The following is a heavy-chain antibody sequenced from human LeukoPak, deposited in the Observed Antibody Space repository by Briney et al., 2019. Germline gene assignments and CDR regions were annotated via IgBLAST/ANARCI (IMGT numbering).Heavy chain of an antibody. D-gene: IGHD4-17*01. V-gene: IGHV3-21*01. CDR3: ARDPPGGDYVFDY. CDR1: GLTFSSYS. Sequence: KSGGSLRLSCAASGLTFSSYSMNWVRQAPGKGLEWVSSISSSSSYIYYADSVKGRFTISRDNAKNSLYLQMNSLRAEDTAMYYCARDPPGGDYVFDYWGQGTLVTVSS. J-gene: IGHJ4*02. CDR2: ISSSSSYI.